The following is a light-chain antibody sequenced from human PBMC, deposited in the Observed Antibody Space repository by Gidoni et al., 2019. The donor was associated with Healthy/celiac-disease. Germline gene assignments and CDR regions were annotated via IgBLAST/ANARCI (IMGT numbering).Light chain of an antibody. J-gene: IGKJ4*01. CDR3: QQYNNWPPKLT. V-gene: IGKV3-15*01. Sequence: PGQAPRLLIYGSSTRATGIPARFSGSGSGTEFTLTISSLQSEDFAVYYCQQYNNWPPKLTFGGGTKVEIK. CDR2: GSS.